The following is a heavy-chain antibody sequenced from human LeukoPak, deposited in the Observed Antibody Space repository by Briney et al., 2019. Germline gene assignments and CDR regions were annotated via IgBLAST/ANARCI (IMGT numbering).Heavy chain of an antibody. CDR2: ISWNSGSI. CDR3: AKDPRPDYYDSSGLDH. J-gene: IGHJ4*02. Sequence: GGSLRLSCAASGFTFDDYAMHWVRQAPGKGLEWVSGISWNSGSIGYADSVKGRFTISRDNAKNSLYLQMNSLRAEDTALYYCAKDPRPDYYDSSGLDHWGQGTLVTVSS. D-gene: IGHD3-22*01. V-gene: IGHV3-9*01. CDR1: GFTFDDYA.